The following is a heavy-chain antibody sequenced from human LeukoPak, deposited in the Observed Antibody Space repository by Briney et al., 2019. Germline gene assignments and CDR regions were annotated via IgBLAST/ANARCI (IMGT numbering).Heavy chain of an antibody. CDR2: IRSKANSYAT. D-gene: IGHD6-13*01. Sequence: GGSLRLSCAASGFTFSGSAMPWVRQASGKGLEWVGRIRSKANSYATAHAASVRGRFTISRDDSKNTAYLQMNSLKTEDTAVYYCTTPEYSSSWYGNYYGMDVWGQGTTVTVSS. CDR3: TTPEYSSSWYGNYYGMDV. CDR1: GFTFSGSA. J-gene: IGHJ6*02. V-gene: IGHV3-73*01.